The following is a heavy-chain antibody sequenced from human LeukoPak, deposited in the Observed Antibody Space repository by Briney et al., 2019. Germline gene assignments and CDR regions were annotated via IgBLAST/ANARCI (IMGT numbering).Heavy chain of an antibody. V-gene: IGHV3-21*01. J-gene: IGHJ3*02. CDR1: GFTFSSYS. CDR3: ARDSSGTAGTAFDI. D-gene: IGHD3-22*01. CDR2: ISSSSSYI. Sequence: GGSLRLSCAASGFTFSSYSMNWVRQAPGKGLEWVSSISSSSSYIYYADSVKGRFTISRDNAENSLYLQMNSLRAEDTAVYYCARDSSGTAGTAFDIWGLGTMVTVSS.